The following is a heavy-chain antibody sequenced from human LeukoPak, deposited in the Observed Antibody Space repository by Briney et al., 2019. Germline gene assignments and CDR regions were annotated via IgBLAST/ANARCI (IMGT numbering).Heavy chain of an antibody. J-gene: IGHJ3*02. CDR2: IYHSGIT. V-gene: IGHV4-4*02. CDR3: ASLRKRGGAFDI. CDR1: GGSISSSNW. Sequence: SGTLSLTCVVSGGSISSSNWWRWVRQPPGKGLEWIGEIYHSGITNYKPSLKSRVTISVDKSKNQFSLKLSSVTAADTAVYYCASLRKRGGAFDIWGQGTMVTVSS.